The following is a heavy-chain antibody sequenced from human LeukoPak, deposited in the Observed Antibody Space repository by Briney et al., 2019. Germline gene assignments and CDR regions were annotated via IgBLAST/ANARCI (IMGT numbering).Heavy chain of an antibody. J-gene: IGHJ4*02. V-gene: IGHV4-30-4*08. CDR1: GGSITGDNY. CDR2: TFHSGST. CDR3: ARADLPLRPFGELLSPYYFDY. Sequence: SQTLSLTCNVSGGSITGDNYWTWIRQPPGKGLEWIGHTFHSGSTYYNPSLKSRLAVSVDTSKNLFSLRLSSMTAADTAVYYCARADLPLRPFGELLSPYYFDYWGQGTLVTVSS. D-gene: IGHD3-10*01.